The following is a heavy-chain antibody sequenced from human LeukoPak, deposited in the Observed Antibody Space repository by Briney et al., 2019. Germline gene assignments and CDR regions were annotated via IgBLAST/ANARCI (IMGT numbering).Heavy chain of an antibody. V-gene: IGHV3-7*03. CDR2: IKQDGSEK. D-gene: IGHD3-22*01. CDR1: GFTFSSYW. J-gene: IGHJ4*02. CDR3: AKRGVVIRVILVGFHKEAYYFDS. Sequence: GGSLRLSCAASGFTFSSYWMSWVHQAPGKGLEWVANIKQDGSEKYYVDSVKGRFTISRDNPKNTLYLQMNSLRAEDTAVYFCAKRGVVIRVILVGFHKEAYYFDSWGQGALVTVSS.